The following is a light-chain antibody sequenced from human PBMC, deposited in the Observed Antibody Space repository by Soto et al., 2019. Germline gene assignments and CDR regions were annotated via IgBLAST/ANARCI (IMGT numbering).Light chain of an antibody. V-gene: IGLV1-44*01. CDR1: RSNIGGNA. CDR2: AND. Sequence: QSVLTQPPSVSGTPGQRVTISCSGSRSNIGGNAVTWYQQVPGTAPKLLIYANDQRPSGISDRFSGSKSSTSASLAISGLQSEDEADYYCAVWDDNLRGLLGGGTKLTVL. J-gene: IGLJ2*01. CDR3: AVWDDNLRGL.